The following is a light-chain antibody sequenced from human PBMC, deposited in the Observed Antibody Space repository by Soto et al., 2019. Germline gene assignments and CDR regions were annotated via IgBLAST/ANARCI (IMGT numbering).Light chain of an antibody. CDR3: QQYNNWWT. CDR2: GAS. Sequence: EIVMTQSPATLSVSPGERATLSCRASQSVSNNLAWYQKKPGQVPRLLIYGASTRATGIPARFSGSGSGTEFTLTISSLQSEDFAVYYCQQYNNWWTFGQGTRVEIK. V-gene: IGKV3-15*01. CDR1: QSVSNN. J-gene: IGKJ1*01.